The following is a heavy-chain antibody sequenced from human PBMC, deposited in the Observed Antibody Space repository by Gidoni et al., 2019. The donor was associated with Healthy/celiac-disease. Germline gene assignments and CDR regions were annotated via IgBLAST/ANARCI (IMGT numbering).Heavy chain of an antibody. J-gene: IGHJ6*02. CDR3: ARDLVYSSWKIYYYYGMDV. CDR1: GFTFRSYA. CDR2: ISYDGSNK. V-gene: IGHV3-30-3*01. Sequence: QVQLVESGGGVVQPGRSLSLSCAASGFTFRSYALPWVRQAPGKGLEWVAVISYDGSNKYYADSVKGRFTISRDNSKNTLYLQMNSLRAEDTAVYYCARDLVYSSWKIYYYYGMDVWGQGTTVTVSS. D-gene: IGHD6-13*01.